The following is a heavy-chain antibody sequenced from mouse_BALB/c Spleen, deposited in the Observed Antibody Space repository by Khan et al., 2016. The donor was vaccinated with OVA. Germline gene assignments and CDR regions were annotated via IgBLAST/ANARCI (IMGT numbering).Heavy chain of an antibody. CDR3: ARGLDYYGSSYPWFAY. CDR2: ISSGGST. J-gene: IGHJ3*01. D-gene: IGHD1-1*01. CDR1: GFTFSSYA. Sequence: EVKLVESGGGLVKPGGSLKLSCAASGFTFSSYAMSWVRQTPEKRLEWVASISSGGSTYYPDSVKGRFTISRDNARNILYLQMSSLRSEDTAMYYCARGLDYYGSSYPWFAYWGQGTLVTVSA. V-gene: IGHV5-6-5*01.